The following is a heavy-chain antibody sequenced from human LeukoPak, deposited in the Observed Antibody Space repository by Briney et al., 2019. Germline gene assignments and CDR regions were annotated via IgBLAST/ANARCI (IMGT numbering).Heavy chain of an antibody. D-gene: IGHD2-15*01. CDR1: GLTFGSYA. V-gene: IGHV3-23*01. CDR2: ISSSGGNT. Sequence: GGSLRLSCAASGLTFGSYAMSWVRQAPGKGLEWVSAISSSGGNTYYADSVKGRFTISRDNSKNTLYLQMNSLRGEDTAVYYCAKVGYCSGGSCYSANYFDYWGQGTLVTVSS. J-gene: IGHJ4*02. CDR3: AKVGYCSGGSCYSANYFDY.